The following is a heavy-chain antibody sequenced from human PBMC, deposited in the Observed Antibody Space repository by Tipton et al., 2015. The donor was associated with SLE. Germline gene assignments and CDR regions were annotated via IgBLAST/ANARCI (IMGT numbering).Heavy chain of an antibody. CDR1: GGSFNDHY. CDR3: ARDRGDTILSRCFDY. CDR2: INHSGST. J-gene: IGHJ4*02. V-gene: IGHV4-34*01. D-gene: IGHD3-10*01. Sequence: GLVKPSETLSLTCAVYGGSFNDHYWGWIRQSPGKGLEWIGEINHSGSTNYKPSLKSRVTISVDTSKNQLSLKMSSVTAADTAVYYCARDRGDTILSRCFDYWGQGALVTVSS.